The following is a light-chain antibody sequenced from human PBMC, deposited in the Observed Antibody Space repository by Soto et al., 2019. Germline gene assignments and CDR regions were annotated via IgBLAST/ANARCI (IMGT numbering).Light chain of an antibody. Sequence: EVMLTQSPGTLSLSPGERATLSCRASQSVSSNYLAWYQQKSGQAPRLLIYGASNRATAIPDRFSGSGSGTDFTLTISRLEPEDFAVYYCQQYDTSPRTFGQGTKVEFK. CDR2: GAS. J-gene: IGKJ1*01. CDR3: QQYDTSPRT. V-gene: IGKV3-20*01. CDR1: QSVSSNY.